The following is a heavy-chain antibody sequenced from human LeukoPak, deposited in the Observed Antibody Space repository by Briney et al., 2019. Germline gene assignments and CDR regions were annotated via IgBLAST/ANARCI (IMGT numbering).Heavy chain of an antibody. Sequence: GGSLRLSCAASGFTFSNYWMHWVRQAPGKGLVWVSRIKTDGSSTDYADAVNGRFTISRDNAKNTLYLQMNSLRAEDTAVYYCARDLDGYRSGNGAWGQGTLVTVSS. CDR1: GFTFSNYW. D-gene: IGHD5-12*01. CDR2: IKTDGSST. J-gene: IGHJ5*02. CDR3: ARDLDGYRSGNGA. V-gene: IGHV3-74*01.